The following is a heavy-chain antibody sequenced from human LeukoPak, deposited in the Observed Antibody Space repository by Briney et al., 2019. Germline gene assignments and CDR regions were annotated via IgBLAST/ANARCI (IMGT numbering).Heavy chain of an antibody. CDR1: GFTFRNYA. J-gene: IGHJ4*02. V-gene: IGHV3-23*01. D-gene: IGHD3-16*01. Sequence: WGPLRLSCAASGFTFRNYALSWVRQAPGKGLEWVSTISDSGDSTYYADSVKGRFTISRDNSKNTLYLQMNSLRAEDTAIYYCAKSGGPTSFDLEYWGQGTLVTVSS. CDR3: AKSGGPTSFDLEY. CDR2: ISDSGDST.